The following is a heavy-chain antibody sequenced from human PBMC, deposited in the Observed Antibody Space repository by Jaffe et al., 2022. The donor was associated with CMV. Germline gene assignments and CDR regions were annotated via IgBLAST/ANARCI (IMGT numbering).Heavy chain of an antibody. V-gene: IGHV3-9*01. CDR2: ISWNSGSI. CDR1: GFTFDDYA. D-gene: IGHD6-13*01. CDR3: AKALSSSWYNNWFDP. Sequence: EVQLVESGGGLVQPGRSLRLSCAASGFTFDDYAMHWVRQAPGKGLEWVSGISWNSGSIGYADSVKGRFTISRDNAKNSLYLQMNSLRAEDTALYYCAKALSSSWYNNWFDPWGQGTLVTVSS. J-gene: IGHJ5*02.